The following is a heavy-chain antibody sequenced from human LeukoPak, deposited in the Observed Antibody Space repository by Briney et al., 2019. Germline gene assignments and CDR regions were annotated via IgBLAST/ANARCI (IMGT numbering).Heavy chain of an antibody. CDR2: IYYSGST. CDR1: GGSISSGGYY. D-gene: IGHD2-15*01. V-gene: IGHV4-31*03. CDR3: GKDGPSVFGCSAEYFLP. Sequence: SQTLSLTCTVSGGSISSGGYYWSWIRQHPGKGLEWIGYIYYSGSTYYNPSLKSRVTISVDTSKHQFSLRLSCVTAADTAGSYWGKDGPSVFGCSAEYFLPWGQGTLVTVSS. J-gene: IGHJ1*01.